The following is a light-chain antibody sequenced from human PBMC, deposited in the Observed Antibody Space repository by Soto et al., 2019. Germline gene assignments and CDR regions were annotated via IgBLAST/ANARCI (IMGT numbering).Light chain of an antibody. V-gene: IGLV6-57*04. CDR2: EHN. Sequence: NFMLTQPHSVSESPGETVTISCTRTSGGIANNYVQWYQQRPGSAPTIVIYEHNQRPSGVPDRFSGSKSGTSASLAISGLRSEDEADYYCAAWDDSLSGPVFGGGTKLTVL. CDR1: SGGIANNY. J-gene: IGLJ2*01. CDR3: AAWDDSLSGPV.